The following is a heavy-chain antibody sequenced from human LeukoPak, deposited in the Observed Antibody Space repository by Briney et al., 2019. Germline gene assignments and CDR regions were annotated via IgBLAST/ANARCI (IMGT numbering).Heavy chain of an antibody. V-gene: IGHV4-34*01. CDR1: GGAFSGYY. J-gene: IGHJ4*02. CDR3: CMVRGVSGHYFDY. Sequence: PSETLSLTCAVYGGAFSGYYWCWIRQPPGKGLEWIGEINHSGSTNYNPSLKSRVTISVDTSKNQFSLKLSSVTAADTAVYYCCMVRGVSGHYFDYWGQGTLVTVSS. D-gene: IGHD3-10*01. CDR2: INHSGST.